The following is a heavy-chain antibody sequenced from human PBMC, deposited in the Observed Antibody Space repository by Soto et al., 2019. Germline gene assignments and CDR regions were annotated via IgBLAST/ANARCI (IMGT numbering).Heavy chain of an antibody. D-gene: IGHD2-21*02. Sequence: GGSLRLSCAASGFNFSNHWMHWVRQRPAEGLVWVSRITSDGKSKAYAESVKGRFAISRDNAKNTLYLQMNGLTAEDTAVYYCARESGDWPLNWFDPWGQGTLVTV. CDR3: ARESGDWPLNWFDP. J-gene: IGHJ5*02. V-gene: IGHV3-74*01. CDR1: GFNFSNHW. CDR2: ITSDGKSK.